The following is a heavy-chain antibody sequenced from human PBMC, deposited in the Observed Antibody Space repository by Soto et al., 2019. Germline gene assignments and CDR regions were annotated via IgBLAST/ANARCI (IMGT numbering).Heavy chain of an antibody. J-gene: IGHJ4*02. D-gene: IGHD3-16*01. Sequence: SQTHSRTCVICGDSVSSNSAAWNWNKPSPSRGLEWLGRTYYRSKWYNDYAVSVKSRITINPDTSKNQFSLQLNSVTPEDTAVYYCARGRLGDYFDYWGQGTLVTVSS. CDR2: TYYRSKWYN. V-gene: IGHV6-1*01. CDR1: GDSVSSNSAA. CDR3: ARGRLGDYFDY.